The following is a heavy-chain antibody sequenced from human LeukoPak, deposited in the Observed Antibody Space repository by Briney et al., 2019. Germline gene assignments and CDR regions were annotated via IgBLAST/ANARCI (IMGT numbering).Heavy chain of an antibody. Sequence: SETLSLTCTVSGGSISSISYYWGWIPQPPGKGRGWIGSIYYSRSTYYNPSLKSRVTISVDTSKNQFSLKLSSVTAADTAVYYCARTPNHYSSSWYGDYWGQGTLVTVSS. J-gene: IGHJ4*02. CDR3: ARTPNHYSSSWYGDY. CDR2: IYYSRST. D-gene: IGHD6-13*01. V-gene: IGHV4-39*07. CDR1: GGSISSISYY.